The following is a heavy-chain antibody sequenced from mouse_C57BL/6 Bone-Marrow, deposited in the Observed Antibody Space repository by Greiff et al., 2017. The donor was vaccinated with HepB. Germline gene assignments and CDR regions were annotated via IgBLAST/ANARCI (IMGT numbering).Heavy chain of an antibody. Sequence: DVQLVESGPGLVKPSQSLSLTCSVTGYSITSGYYWNWIRQFPGNKLEWMGYISYDGSNNYNPSLKNRISITRDTSKNQFFLKLNSVTTEDTATYYCARNTTVVDWYFDVWGTGTTVTVSS. CDR2: ISYDGSN. D-gene: IGHD1-1*01. CDR1: GYSITSGYY. J-gene: IGHJ1*03. CDR3: ARNTTVVDWYFDV. V-gene: IGHV3-6*01.